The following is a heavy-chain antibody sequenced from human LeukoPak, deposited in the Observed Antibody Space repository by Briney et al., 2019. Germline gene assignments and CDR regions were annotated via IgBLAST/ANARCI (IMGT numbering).Heavy chain of an antibody. D-gene: IGHD3-16*01. CDR2: INAGNGNT. CDR1: GYTFTSYA. J-gene: IGHJ6*04. CDR3: ARDPYDYYYYGMDV. V-gene: IGHV1-3*01. Sequence: ASVKVSCKASGYTFTSYAMHWVRQAPGQRLEWMGWINAGNGNTKYSQKFQGRVTITRDTSASTAYMELSSLRSEHTAVYYCARDPYDYYYYGMDVWGKGTTVTVSS.